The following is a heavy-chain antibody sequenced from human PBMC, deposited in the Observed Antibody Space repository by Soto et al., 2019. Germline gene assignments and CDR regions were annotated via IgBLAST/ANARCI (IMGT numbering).Heavy chain of an antibody. V-gene: IGHV4-4*02. J-gene: IGHJ3*02. CDR3: ARKPSIGSYCSGGSCYSDAFDI. CDR2: IYHSGST. D-gene: IGHD2-15*01. Sequence: QVQLQESGPGLVKPSGTLSLTCAVSSGSISSSNWWSWVRQPPGKGLEWIGEIYHSGSTNYNPSLKSRVTISVDKSKNQFSLKLSSVTAADTAVYYCARKPSIGSYCSGGSCYSDAFDIWGQGTMVTVSS. CDR1: SGSISSSNW.